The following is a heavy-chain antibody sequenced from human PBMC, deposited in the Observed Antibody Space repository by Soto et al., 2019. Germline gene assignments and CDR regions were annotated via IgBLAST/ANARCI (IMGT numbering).Heavy chain of an antibody. D-gene: IGHD2-8*01. CDR3: ARDGYCTNGVCYHSYYYYYYGMDV. J-gene: IGHJ6*02. CDR2: IIPIFGTA. CDR1: GGTFSSHA. Sequence: AASVKVSCKASGGTFSSHAISWVRQAPGQGLEWMGGIIPIFGTANYAQKFQGRVTITADKSTSTAYMELSSLRSEDTAVYYCARDGYCTNGVCYHSYYYYYYGMDVWGQGTTVTVSS. V-gene: IGHV1-69*06.